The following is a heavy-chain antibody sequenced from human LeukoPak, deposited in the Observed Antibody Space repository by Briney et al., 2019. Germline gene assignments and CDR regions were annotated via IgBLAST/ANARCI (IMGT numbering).Heavy chain of an antibody. CDR2: ISYTGSI. D-gene: IGHD2-15*01. Sequence: SETLSLTCSVSGDSITNYYWSWIRQPPGKGLEWIGYISYTGSINYNPSLKSRVTISVDMSKNQFSLKLSSVTAADTAVYYCARGLGITPTLHGTFDIRGQGTMVTVSS. CDR3: ARGLGITPTLHGTFDI. J-gene: IGHJ3*02. CDR1: GDSITNYY. V-gene: IGHV4-59*01.